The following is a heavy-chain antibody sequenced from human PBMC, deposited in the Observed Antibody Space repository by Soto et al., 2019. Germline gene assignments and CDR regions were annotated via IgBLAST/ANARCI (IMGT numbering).Heavy chain of an antibody. Sequence: PGGSLRRPWAASGFALSSNATDWVRQVPGRGMEWVAVISHDGCKKNYAASVKGRLTISRANPAHTLYLQMDSRRGDDAAVYCCARDVENRNNLWPSSWGKFAGSHYYYENMDVWGQGTRVTVS. CDR1: GFALSSNA. V-gene: IGHV3-30-3*01. CDR3: ARDVENRNNLWPSSWGKFAGSHYYYENMDV. J-gene: IGHJ6*02. CDR2: ISHDGCKK. D-gene: IGHD3-22*01.